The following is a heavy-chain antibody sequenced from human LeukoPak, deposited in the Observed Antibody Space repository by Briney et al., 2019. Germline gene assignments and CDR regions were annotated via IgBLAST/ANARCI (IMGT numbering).Heavy chain of an antibody. V-gene: IGHV1-2*02. Sequence: ASVKVSCKASGDSFTDYYMHWVRQAPGQGLEWMGWINPKSGGTNYAQTFEGRVTMTRDTSIRTAYMELSRLRGDDTAVYYCARIAIGGGELHFDSWGQGTLVTVSS. CDR1: GDSFTDYY. CDR3: ARIAIGGGELHFDS. CDR2: INPKSGGT. D-gene: IGHD3-16*01. J-gene: IGHJ4*02.